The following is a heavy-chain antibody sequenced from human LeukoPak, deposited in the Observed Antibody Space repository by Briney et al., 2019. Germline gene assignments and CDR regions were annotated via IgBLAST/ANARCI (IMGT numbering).Heavy chain of an antibody. Sequence: QPGGSLRLSCAASGFTFSSYWMSWVRQAPGKGLEWVANIKQDGSEKYYVDSVKGRFTISRDNAKNSLYLQMNSLRAEDTAVYYCARDLARGYCSSTSCYTLGGGYYYYGMDVWGQGTTVTVSS. V-gene: IGHV3-7*01. D-gene: IGHD2-2*02. J-gene: IGHJ6*02. CDR1: GFTFSSYW. CDR3: ARDLARGYCSSTSCYTLGGGYYYYGMDV. CDR2: IKQDGSEK.